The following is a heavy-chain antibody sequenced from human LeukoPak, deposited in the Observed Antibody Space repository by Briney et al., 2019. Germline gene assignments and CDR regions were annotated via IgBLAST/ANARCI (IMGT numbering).Heavy chain of an antibody. J-gene: IGHJ4*02. CDR1: GGPVSSGSYY. CDR2: IYHSGST. Sequence: TLSLTCTVSGGPVSSGSYYWSWIRQPPGKGLEWIGYIYHSGSTYYNPSLKSRVTISVDRSKNQFSLKLSSVTAADTAVYYCASAPSSGYLGFDYWGQGTLVTVSS. V-gene: IGHV4-30-2*01. D-gene: IGHD3-22*01. CDR3: ASAPSSGYLGFDY.